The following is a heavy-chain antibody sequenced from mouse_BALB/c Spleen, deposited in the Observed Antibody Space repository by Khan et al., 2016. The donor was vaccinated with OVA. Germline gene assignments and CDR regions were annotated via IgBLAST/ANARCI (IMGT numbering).Heavy chain of an antibody. V-gene: IGHV1S41*01. D-gene: IGHD1-1*01. CDR1: GYTFTSYW. Sequence: DLVKPGASVKLSCKASGYTFTSYWINWIKQRPGQGLEWIGRISPGSGTPYYNEMFKGKATLTVDIPSNTAYIQLSSLSSEDSAVYFWARENYYGSSHYAMDYWGQGTSVTVSS. J-gene: IGHJ4*01. CDR2: ISPGSGTP. CDR3: ARENYYGSSHYAMDY.